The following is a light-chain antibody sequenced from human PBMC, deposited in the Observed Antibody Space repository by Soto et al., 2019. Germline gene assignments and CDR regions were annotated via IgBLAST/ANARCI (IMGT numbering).Light chain of an antibody. Sequence: EIVLTQSPGTLSVSPGERATLSCRASQSVATNLAWYQQRPGQAPRLLIYGASTRATGIPARFSGSGSGTEFTLTISSLQSEDFAVYYCQQYNNWPLTWTFGQGTKVDIK. CDR1: QSVATN. CDR2: GAS. V-gene: IGKV3-15*01. J-gene: IGKJ1*01. CDR3: QQYNNWPLTWT.